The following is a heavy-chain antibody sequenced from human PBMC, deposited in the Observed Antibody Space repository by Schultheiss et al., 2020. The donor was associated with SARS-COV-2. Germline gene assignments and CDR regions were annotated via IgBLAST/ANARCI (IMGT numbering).Heavy chain of an antibody. D-gene: IGHD6-19*01. CDR1: GGSISGGRYY. Sequence: SETLSLTCTVSGGSISGGRYYWSWIRQHPGKGLEWIGNIYYSGRTFYNSSLKSRVTISVDTSKNQFSLKLSSVTAADTAVYYCARTLSVAGALGWFDPWGQGTLVTVSS. CDR3: ARTLSVAGALGWFDP. CDR2: IYYSGRT. J-gene: IGHJ5*02. V-gene: IGHV4-31*03.